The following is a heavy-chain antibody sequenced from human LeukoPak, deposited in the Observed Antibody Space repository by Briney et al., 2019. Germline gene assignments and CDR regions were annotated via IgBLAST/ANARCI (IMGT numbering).Heavy chain of an antibody. D-gene: IGHD6-13*01. J-gene: IGHJ4*02. CDR1: GFTFSSYW. Sequence: GGSLRLSCAASGFTFSSYWMHWVRQAPGKGLVWVSRINSDGSSTSYADSVKGRFTISRDNAKNTLYLQMNSLRAEDTAVYYCARFGLGGIDRWLGFDYWGQGTLVTVSS. CDR3: ARFGLGGIDRWLGFDY. V-gene: IGHV3-74*01. CDR2: INSDGSST.